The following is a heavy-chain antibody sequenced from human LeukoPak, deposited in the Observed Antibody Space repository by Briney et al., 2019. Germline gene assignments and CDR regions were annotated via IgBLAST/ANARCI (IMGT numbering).Heavy chain of an antibody. J-gene: IGHJ4*02. D-gene: IGHD2-15*01. CDR3: ARDGLTYCSGGSCYSGKDY. CDR2: ISSSSSYI. CDR1: GFTFSSYS. V-gene: IGHV3-21*04. Sequence: GGSLRLSCAASGFTFSSYSMNWVRQAPGKGLEWVSSISSSSSYIYYADSVKGRFTISRDNAKNSLYLQMNSLRAEDTAVYYCARDGLTYCSGGSCYSGKDYWGQGTLVTVFS.